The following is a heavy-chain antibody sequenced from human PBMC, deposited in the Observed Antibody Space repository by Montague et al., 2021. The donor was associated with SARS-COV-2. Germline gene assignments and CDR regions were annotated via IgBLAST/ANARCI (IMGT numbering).Heavy chain of an antibody. CDR3: ARGARQGYGFRLGSFDS. CDR1: GGSFSVSGYY. V-gene: IGHV4-34*01. CDR2: INHRGTT. D-gene: IGHD3-10*01. Sequence: SETLSLTCAVYGGSFSVSGYYWSWIRQPQGKGLEWIGEINHRGTTTYNPSLNSRVTMSVDTSKNQFSLKLSSVTAADTAVYYCARGARQGYGFRLGSFDSWGQGTLVTASS. J-gene: IGHJ4*02.